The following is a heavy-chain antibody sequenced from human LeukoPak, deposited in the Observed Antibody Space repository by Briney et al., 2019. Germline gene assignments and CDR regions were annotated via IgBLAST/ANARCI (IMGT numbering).Heavy chain of an antibody. CDR1: GFTFSSYG. V-gene: IGHV3-23*01. CDR2: ISGSGGST. J-gene: IGHJ4*02. D-gene: IGHD6-13*01. Sequence: GGTLRLSCAASGFTFSSYGMSWVRQAPGKGLEWVSAISGSGGSTYYADSVKGRFTISRDNSKNTLYLQMNSLRAEDTAVYYCAKVAAAGTGVYFDYWGQGTLVTVSS. CDR3: AKVAAAGTGVYFDY.